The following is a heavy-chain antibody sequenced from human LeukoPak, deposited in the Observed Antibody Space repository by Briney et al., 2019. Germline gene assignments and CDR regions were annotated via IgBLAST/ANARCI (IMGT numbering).Heavy chain of an antibody. CDR3: ARAPSALNWFDP. Sequence: SETLSLTCNVSGGSISSSSYYWGWIRQPPGKGLEWIGSVYYSGSAYYNPSLKSRVTISVDASKNQFSLDLSSVTAADTAVFYCARAPSALNWFDPRGRGTLLTVSS. V-gene: IGHV4-39*07. CDR2: VYYSGSA. CDR1: GGSISSSSYY. D-gene: IGHD2-2*01. J-gene: IGHJ5*02.